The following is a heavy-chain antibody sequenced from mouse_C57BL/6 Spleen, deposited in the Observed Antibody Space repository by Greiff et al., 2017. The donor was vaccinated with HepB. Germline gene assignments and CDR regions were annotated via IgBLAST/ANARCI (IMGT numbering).Heavy chain of an antibody. CDR2: ISSGSSTI. CDR3: AGQLRHLGYFDY. D-gene: IGHD3-2*02. Sequence: EVMLVESGGGLVKPGGSLKLSCAASGFTFSDYGMHWVRQAPEKGLEWVAYISSGSSTIYYADTVKGRFTISRDNAKNTLFLQMTSLRSEDTAMYYCAGQLRHLGYFDYWGQGTTLTVSS. CDR1: GFTFSDYG. J-gene: IGHJ2*01. V-gene: IGHV5-17*01.